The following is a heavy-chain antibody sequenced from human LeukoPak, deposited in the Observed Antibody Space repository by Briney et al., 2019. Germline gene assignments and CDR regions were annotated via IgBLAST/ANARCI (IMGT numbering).Heavy chain of an antibody. CDR2: IYYSGST. CDR1: GGSISSSSYY. V-gene: IGHV4-39*07. Sequence: SETLSLTCTVSGGSISSSSYYWGWIRQPPGKGLEWIGSIYYSGSTYYNPSLKSRVTISVDTSKNQFSLKLSSVTAADTAVYYCARDGSWLQDKLYFLHWGQGTLVTVSP. CDR3: ARDGSWLQDKLYFLH. J-gene: IGHJ1*01. D-gene: IGHD6-19*01.